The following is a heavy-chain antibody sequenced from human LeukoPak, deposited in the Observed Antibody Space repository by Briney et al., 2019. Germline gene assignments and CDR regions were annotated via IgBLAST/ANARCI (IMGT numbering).Heavy chain of an antibody. J-gene: IGHJ4*02. Sequence: GGSLRLSCAASGFTFRRYAMHWARQAPGKGLEWVAIISYDGHSKYYPDSLKGRFTISRDNSKNTLYLQLNSLRTEDTAVYYCAREGETGKFDYWGQGTLVTVSS. D-gene: IGHD1-26*01. V-gene: IGHV3-30-3*01. CDR2: ISYDGHSK. CDR3: AREGETGKFDY. CDR1: GFTFRRYA.